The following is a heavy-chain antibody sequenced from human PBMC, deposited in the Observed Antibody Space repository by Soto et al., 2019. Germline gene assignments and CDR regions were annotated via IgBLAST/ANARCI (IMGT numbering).Heavy chain of an antibody. V-gene: IGHV4-30-2*01. CDR2: IYHSGST. D-gene: IGHD6-19*01. Sequence: QLQLQESGSGLVKPSQTLSLTCAVSGGSISSGGDSWSWIRQPPGKGLEWLGYIYHSGSTYYNPTLKRRVTISVDRSKNQFSLKLSSVTAADTAVYYCARLAVREDAFYIWGQGTMVTVSS. J-gene: IGHJ3*02. CDR3: ARLAVREDAFYI. CDR1: GGSISSGGDS.